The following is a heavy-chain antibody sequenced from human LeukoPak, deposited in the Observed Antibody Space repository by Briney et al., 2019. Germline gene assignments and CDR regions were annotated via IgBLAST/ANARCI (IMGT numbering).Heavy chain of an antibody. V-gene: IGHV1-18*01. CDR2: VSTYNGNT. CDR1: GYNFISYG. Sequence: ASVKVSCKASGYNFISYGVSWVRQAPGQGLEWMGWVSTYNGNTNYAQNLQYRVTMTTEPATSTAYMELTNLRSGDTAVYYCARSGYCSSSSCYRESDGLDFWGQGTMVTVSS. D-gene: IGHD2-2*01. J-gene: IGHJ3*01. CDR3: ARSGYCSSSSCYRESDGLDF.